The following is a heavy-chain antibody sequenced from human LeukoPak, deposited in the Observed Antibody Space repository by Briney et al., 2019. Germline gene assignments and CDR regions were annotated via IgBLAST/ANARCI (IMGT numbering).Heavy chain of an antibody. CDR3: AREREPLDY. CDR2: ITAYNGNT. J-gene: IGHJ4*02. V-gene: IGHV1-18*01. CDR1: GYTFNSYG. Sequence: ASVKVSCKASGYTFNSYGISWVRQAPGQGLEWLGWITAYNGNTNYAQKFQGRVTMTTDTSTSTAYMELRSLRSDDTAVYYCAREREPLDYWGQGTLVTVSS. D-gene: IGHD1-26*01.